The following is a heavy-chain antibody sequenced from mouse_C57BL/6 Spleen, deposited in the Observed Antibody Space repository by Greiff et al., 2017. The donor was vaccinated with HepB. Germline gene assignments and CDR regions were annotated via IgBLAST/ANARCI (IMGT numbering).Heavy chain of an antibody. CDR2: IDPSDSET. CDR3: ARGGETAQATNAMDY. V-gene: IGHV1-52*01. D-gene: IGHD3-2*02. CDR1: GYTFTSYW. J-gene: IGHJ4*01. Sequence: QVQLKQPGAELVRPGSSVKLSCKASGYTFTSYWMHWVKQRPIQGLEWIGNIDPSDSETHYNQKFKDKATLTVDKSSSTAYMQLSSLTSEDSAVYYCARGGETAQATNAMDYWGQGTSVTVSS.